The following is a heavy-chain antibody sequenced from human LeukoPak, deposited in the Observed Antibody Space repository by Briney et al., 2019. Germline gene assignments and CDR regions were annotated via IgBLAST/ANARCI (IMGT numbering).Heavy chain of an antibody. CDR2: ISYDGSNK. CDR3: ARGATVVTADY. D-gene: IGHD4-23*01. Sequence: GRSLRPSCAASGFTFSSYAMHWVRQAPGKGLEWVAVISYDGSNKYYADSVKGRFTISRDNSKNTLYLQMNSLRAEDTAVYYCARGATVVTADYWGQGTLVTVSS. J-gene: IGHJ4*02. V-gene: IGHV3-30-3*01. CDR1: GFTFSSYA.